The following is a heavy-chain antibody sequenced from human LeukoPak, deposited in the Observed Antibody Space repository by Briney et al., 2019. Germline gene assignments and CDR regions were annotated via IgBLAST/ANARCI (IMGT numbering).Heavy chain of an antibody. Sequence: GGSLRLSCAASGFTFSSYGMHWVRQAPGKGLEWVAFIRYDGSNKYYADSVKGRFTISRDNSKNTLYLQMNSLRAEDTAVYYCAKDGAIAAVLHAEYFQHWGQGTLVTASS. CDR2: IRYDGSNK. CDR1: GFTFSSYG. CDR3: AKDGAIAAVLHAEYFQH. V-gene: IGHV3-30*02. J-gene: IGHJ1*01. D-gene: IGHD6-13*01.